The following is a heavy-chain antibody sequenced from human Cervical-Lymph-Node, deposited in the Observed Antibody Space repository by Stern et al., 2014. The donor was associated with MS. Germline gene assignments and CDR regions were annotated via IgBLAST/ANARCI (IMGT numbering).Heavy chain of an antibody. CDR2: VHYRGTS. Sequence: VQLVQSGPGLVKPSETLSLTCVVSGAPITTNHWSWIRQSPGKGLEWIANVHYRGTSSYNPALQSRVTTAIDTSTKQFSLSLSSVTAADTAVYFCASCDGYSFASWGQGTLVTVSS. D-gene: IGHD4-17*01. J-gene: IGHJ4*02. CDR1: GAPITTNH. CDR3: ASCDGYSFAS. V-gene: IGHV4-59*08.